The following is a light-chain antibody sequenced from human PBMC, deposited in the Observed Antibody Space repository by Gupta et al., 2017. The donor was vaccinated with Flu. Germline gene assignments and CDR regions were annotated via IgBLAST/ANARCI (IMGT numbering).Light chain of an antibody. J-gene: IGLJ3*02. Sequence: SVGGSYSDVCWYQQHPGKPTKLMFYEVRRRPGVAPGRFSGSKAGDTASVTVAGRSAEDYADYCCHSYAGSNSGVFGGGTKLTVL. CDR3: HSYAGSNSGV. CDR1: SVGGSYSD. V-gene: IGLV2-8*01. CDR2: EVR.